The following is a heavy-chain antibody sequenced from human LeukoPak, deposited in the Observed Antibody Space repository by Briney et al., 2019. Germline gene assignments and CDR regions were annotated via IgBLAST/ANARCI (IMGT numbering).Heavy chain of an antibody. CDR3: ARGEVSWYDRKSSYFDY. D-gene: IGHD6-13*01. CDR1: GGSISDYY. CDR2: IYYSGTT. V-gene: IGHV4-59*01. Sequence: PSETLSLTCTVSGGSISDYYWSWIRQPPGKGLEWIGYIYYSGTTNYSPSLKRRVTISVDASKNQFSLKLTSVTAADTAVYYCARGEVSWYDRKSSYFDYWGQGTLVTVSS. J-gene: IGHJ4*02.